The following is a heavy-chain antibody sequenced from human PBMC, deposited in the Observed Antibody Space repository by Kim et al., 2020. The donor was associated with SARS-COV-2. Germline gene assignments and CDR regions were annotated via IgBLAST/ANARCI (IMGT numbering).Heavy chain of an antibody. CDR3: ARAAIVGATPNFDY. CDR2: IYYSGST. V-gene: IGHV4-59*01. Sequence: SETLSLTCTVSGGSISSYYWSWIRQPPGKGLEWIGYIYYSGSTNYNPSLKSRVTISVDTSKNQFSLKLSSVTAADTAVYYCARAAIVGATPNFDYWGQGTLVTVSS. CDR1: GGSISSYY. J-gene: IGHJ4*02. D-gene: IGHD1-26*01.